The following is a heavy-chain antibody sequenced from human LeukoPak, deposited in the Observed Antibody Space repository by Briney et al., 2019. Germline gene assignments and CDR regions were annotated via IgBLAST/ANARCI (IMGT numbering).Heavy chain of an antibody. Sequence: SETLSLTCTVSGGSISSSSYYWGWIRQPPGKGLEWIGSIYYSGSTYYNPSLKSRVTISVDTSKNQFSLKLSSVTAADTAVYYCASQYYYGSGSYGWGYGMDVWGQGTTVTVSS. D-gene: IGHD3-10*01. CDR1: GGSISSSSYY. V-gene: IGHV4-39*01. J-gene: IGHJ6*02. CDR2: IYYSGST. CDR3: ASQYYYGSGSYGWGYGMDV.